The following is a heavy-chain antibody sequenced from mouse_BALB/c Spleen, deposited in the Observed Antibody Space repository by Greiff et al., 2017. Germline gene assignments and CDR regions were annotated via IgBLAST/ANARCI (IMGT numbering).Heavy chain of an antibody. Sequence: EVKLMESGPGLVKPSQSLSLTCSVTGYSITSGYYWNWIRQFPGNKLEWMGYISYDGSNNYNPSLKNRISITCDTSKNQFFLKLNSVTTEDTATYYCARVYYDYEFAYWGQGTLVTVSA. CDR1: GYSITSGYY. J-gene: IGHJ3*01. V-gene: IGHV3-6*02. D-gene: IGHD2-4*01. CDR2: ISYDGSN. CDR3: ARVYYDYEFAY.